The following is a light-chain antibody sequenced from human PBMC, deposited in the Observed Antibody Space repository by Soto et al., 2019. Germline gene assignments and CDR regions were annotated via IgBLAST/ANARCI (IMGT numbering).Light chain of an antibody. CDR1: QGIRHD. V-gene: IGKV1-6*01. Sequence: AIQMTKSPSSLSASVGDRVTIICRAGQGIRHDLGWYQQRPGKAPKLLIYATSNLQSGVPSRFSGSGSGTDFTLTISSLQPEDFATYYCLQDYSSPRTFGQGTKLEIK. J-gene: IGKJ1*01. CDR3: LQDYSSPRT. CDR2: ATS.